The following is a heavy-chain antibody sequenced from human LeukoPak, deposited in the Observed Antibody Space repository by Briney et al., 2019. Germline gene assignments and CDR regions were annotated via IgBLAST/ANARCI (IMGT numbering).Heavy chain of an antibody. V-gene: IGHV4-59*01. J-gene: IGHJ2*01. CDR3: ARKTRDTGWYFDL. CDR1: GGSNSGNY. CDR2: IYYSGST. D-gene: IGHD5-18*01. Sequence: SETLSLTCAVSGGSNSGNYWSWIRQPPGKGLEWIGYIYYSGSTNYNPSLKSRVTISVDTSKNQFSLKLSSVTAADTAVYYCARKTRDTGWYFDLWGRGTLVTVSS.